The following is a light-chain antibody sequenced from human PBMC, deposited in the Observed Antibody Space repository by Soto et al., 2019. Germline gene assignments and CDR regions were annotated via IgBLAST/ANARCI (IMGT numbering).Light chain of an antibody. J-gene: IGLJ1*01. V-gene: IGLV2-23*01. CDR2: EGT. CDR1: SSDVGGYNL. CDR3: SSYTSSSIYV. Sequence: QSVLAQPASVSGSPGQSITVSSAGTSSDVGGYNLVSWYQQHPGKAPKLIIYEGTERPSGISPRFSGSKSGNTASLTISGLQAEDEADYYCSSYTSSSIYVFGSGTKVTVL.